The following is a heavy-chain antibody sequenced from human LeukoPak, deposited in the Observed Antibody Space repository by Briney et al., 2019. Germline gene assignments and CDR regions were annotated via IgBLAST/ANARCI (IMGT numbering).Heavy chain of an antibody. CDR3: ARDKTYSSGWKRFDY. D-gene: IGHD6-19*01. CDR2: ISSSSSTI. J-gene: IGHJ4*02. V-gene: IGHV3-48*04. CDR1: GFTFSSYS. Sequence: GGSQRLSCAASGFTFSSYSMNWVRQAPGQGLEWVSYISSSSSTIYYADSVKGRFTLSRDNAKNSLYLQMNSLRAQDTAVYYCARDKTYSSGWKRFDYWGQGTLVTVSS.